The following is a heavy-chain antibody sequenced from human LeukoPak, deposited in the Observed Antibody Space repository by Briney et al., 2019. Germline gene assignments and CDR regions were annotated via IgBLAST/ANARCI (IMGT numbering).Heavy chain of an antibody. V-gene: IGHV3-74*01. CDR1: GFTFRTYW. J-gene: IGHJ4*02. D-gene: IGHD3-10*01. CDR2: INSDGSTT. Sequence: PGGSLRLSCAASGFTFRTYWMHWVRQTPGQGLVWVSRINSDGSTTNYADSVKGRFTVSRDNAQNTLYLQMSSLRAEDTAVYYWARAGNYYFEYWGQGALVTVSS. CDR3: ARAGNYYFEY.